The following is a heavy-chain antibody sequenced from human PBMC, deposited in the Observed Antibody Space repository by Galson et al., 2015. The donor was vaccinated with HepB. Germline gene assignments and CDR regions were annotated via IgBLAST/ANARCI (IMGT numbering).Heavy chain of an antibody. J-gene: IGHJ4*02. CDR3: ARVAYSSSWQIDY. CDR1: GFTFSSYS. CDR2: ISSSSSYI. Sequence: SLRLSCAASGFTFSSYSMNWVRQAPGKGLEWVSSISSSSSYIYYADSVKGRFTISRDNAKNSLYLQVNSLRAEDTAVYYCARVAYSSSWQIDYWGQGTLVTVSS. D-gene: IGHD6-13*01. V-gene: IGHV3-21*01.